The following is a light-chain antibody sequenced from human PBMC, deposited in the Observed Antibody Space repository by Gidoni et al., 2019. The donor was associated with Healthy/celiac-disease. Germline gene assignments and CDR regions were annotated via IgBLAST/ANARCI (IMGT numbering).Light chain of an antibody. CDR3: QQYGSSPPRT. CDR2: GAS. CDR1: QSVSSSY. V-gene: IGKV3-20*01. Sequence: EIVLTQSPGTLSLSPGESATLSCRASQSVSSSYLAWYQPKPGQAPRLLIYGASSRATGIPDRFSGSGSGTDFTLTISRLEPEDFAVYYCQQYGSSPPRTFGQGTKVEIK. J-gene: IGKJ1*01.